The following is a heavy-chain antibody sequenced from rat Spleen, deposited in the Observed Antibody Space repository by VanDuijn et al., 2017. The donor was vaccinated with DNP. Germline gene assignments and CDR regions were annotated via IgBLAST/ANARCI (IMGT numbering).Heavy chain of an antibody. V-gene: IGHV5-46*01. CDR1: GFSFSNYY. D-gene: IGHD4-3*01. CDR2: ISTSGGST. Sequence: EVQLVESGGGLVQPGRSMRLSCAASGFSFSNYYMAWVRQAPKKGLEWVAAISTSGGSTYYRDSVKGRFTISRDNAKSTLYLQMNSLRSEDTATYYCTRGLGDYWGQGVMVTVSS. CDR3: TRGLGDY. J-gene: IGHJ2*01.